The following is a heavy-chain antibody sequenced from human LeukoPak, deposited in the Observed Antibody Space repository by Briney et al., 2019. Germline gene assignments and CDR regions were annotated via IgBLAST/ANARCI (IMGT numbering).Heavy chain of an antibody. J-gene: IGHJ3*02. D-gene: IGHD3-22*01. Sequence: GGSLRLSCAASGFTFSDSAVHWVRQASGKGLEWVGRIRSKAKSYATAYAASVKGRFTISRDDSETTAYLQMNSLKTEDTAVYYCTHYYDGSGYSGAFDSWGQGTMVTVSS. CDR3: THYYDGSGYSGAFDS. V-gene: IGHV3-73*01. CDR2: IRSKAKSYAT. CDR1: GFTFSDSA.